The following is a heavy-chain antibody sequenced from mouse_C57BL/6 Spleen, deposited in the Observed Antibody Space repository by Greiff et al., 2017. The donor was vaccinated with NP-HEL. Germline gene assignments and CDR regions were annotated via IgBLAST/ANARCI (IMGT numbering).Heavy chain of an antibody. J-gene: IGHJ2*01. CDR2: ISDGGSYT. D-gene: IGHD1-1*01. CDR1: GFTFSSYA. V-gene: IGHV5-4*01. CDR3: ARDPTTVEYYFDY. Sequence: EVQRVESGGGLVKPGGSLKLSCAASGFTFSSYAMSWVRQTPEKRLEWVATISDGGSYTYYPDNVKGRFTISRDNAKNNLYLQMSHLKSEDTAMYYCARDPTTVEYYFDYWGQGTTLTVSS.